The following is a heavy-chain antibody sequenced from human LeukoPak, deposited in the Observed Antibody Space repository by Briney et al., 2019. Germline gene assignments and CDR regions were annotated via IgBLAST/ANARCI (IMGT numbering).Heavy chain of an antibody. Sequence: SETLSLTCTVSGGSISSSSYYWGWIRQPPGKGLEWIGSIYYSGSTYYNPSLKSRVTISVDTSKNQFSLKLSSVTAADTAVYYCARHQRLHYYDSSGYYYSDYWGQGTLVTVSS. J-gene: IGHJ4*02. CDR2: IYYSGST. V-gene: IGHV4-39*01. CDR1: GGSISSSSYY. D-gene: IGHD3-22*01. CDR3: ARHQRLHYYDSSGYYYSDY.